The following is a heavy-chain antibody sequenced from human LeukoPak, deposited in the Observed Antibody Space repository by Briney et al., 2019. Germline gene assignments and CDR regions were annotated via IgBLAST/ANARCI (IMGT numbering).Heavy chain of an antibody. D-gene: IGHD3-9*01. CDR2: ISTSGLTI. CDR3: ARGLVGSP. J-gene: IGHJ5*02. V-gene: IGHV3-48*03. CDR1: GFTFSTYD. Sequence: GGSLRLSCAAPGFTFSTYDMNWVRQAPGKGLEWVSYISTSGLTIYYADSAKGRFTVSRDNAKNSLYLQMNNLRAEDTAVYYCARGLVGSPWGQGTLVTVSS.